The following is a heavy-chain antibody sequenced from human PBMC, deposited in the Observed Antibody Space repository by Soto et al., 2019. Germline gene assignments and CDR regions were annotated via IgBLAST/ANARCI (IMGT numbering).Heavy chain of an antibody. V-gene: IGHV3-48*02. CDR2: ISGGGRPI. CDR3: ARDLRWAFAS. D-gene: IGHD3-3*01. CDR1: GFTFSTFS. J-gene: IGHJ4*02. Sequence: EVQLVESGGGSVQPGGSLRLSCAASGFTFSTFSMNWVLTDPGRGLEWISYISGGGRPISYADSVKDRFTISRDNAKNSRDLQMDSRSDEHTTVYYCARDLRWAFASWGKGTLVTVSS.